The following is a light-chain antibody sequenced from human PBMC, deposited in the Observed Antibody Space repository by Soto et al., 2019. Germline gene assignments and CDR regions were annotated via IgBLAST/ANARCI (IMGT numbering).Light chain of an antibody. CDR3: SSYRSTNTVV. J-gene: IGLJ3*02. Sequence: QSALTQPASVSGSFGQSITISCTGTGSDVGGYNYVSWYQQHPGKAPKVMIYEVSIRPSGVSTRFSGSKSGNTASLSISGLQAGDEAEYYCSSYRSTNTVVFGGGTQLTVL. V-gene: IGLV2-14*01. CDR1: GSDVGGYNY. CDR2: EVS.